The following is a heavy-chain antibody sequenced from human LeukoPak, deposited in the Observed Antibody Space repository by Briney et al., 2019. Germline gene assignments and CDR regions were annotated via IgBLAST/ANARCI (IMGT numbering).Heavy chain of an antibody. CDR3: ARESDYGDYGAFDI. J-gene: IGHJ3*02. V-gene: IGHV4-59*01. Sequence: SETLSLTCTVSGGSISSYYWRWIRQPRGKGLEWIGYIYYSVSTTYTPSLKRRVTISVDTSKNQFSLKLSSVTAADTAVYYCARESDYGDYGAFDIWGQGTMVTVSS. CDR1: GGSISSYY. CDR2: IYYSVST. D-gene: IGHD4-17*01.